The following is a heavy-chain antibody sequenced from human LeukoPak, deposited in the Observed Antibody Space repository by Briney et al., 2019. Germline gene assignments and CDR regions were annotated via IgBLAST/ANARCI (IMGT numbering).Heavy chain of an antibody. CDR2: IYHSGST. CDR3: ARVGYYYYGSGSYLGGFDY. D-gene: IGHD3-10*01. V-gene: IGHV4-30-2*01. Sequence: SETLSLTCTVSGGSISSGDYSWNWIRQPPGKGLEWIGYIYHSGSTYYSPSLESRVTISVDKSKNQFSLKLSSVTAADTAVYYCARVGYYYYGSGSYLGGFDYWGQGTLVTVSS. J-gene: IGHJ4*02. CDR1: GGSISSGDYS.